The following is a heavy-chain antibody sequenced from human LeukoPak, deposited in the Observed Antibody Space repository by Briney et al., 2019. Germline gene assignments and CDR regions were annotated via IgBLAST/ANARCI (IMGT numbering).Heavy chain of an antibody. V-gene: IGHV4-34*01. CDR2: INHSGST. Sequence: PSETLSLTCAVYGGSFSGCYWSWIRQPPGKGLEWIGEINHSGSTNYNPSLKSRVTISVDTSKNQFSLKLSSVTAADTAVYYCARGLGIAAAGPSLFDYWGQGTLVTVSS. J-gene: IGHJ4*02. CDR3: ARGLGIAAAGPSLFDY. D-gene: IGHD6-13*01. CDR1: GGSFSGCY.